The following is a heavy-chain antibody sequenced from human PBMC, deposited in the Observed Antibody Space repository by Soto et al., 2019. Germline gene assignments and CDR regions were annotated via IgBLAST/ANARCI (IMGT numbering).Heavy chain of an antibody. Sequence: SETLSLTCTVSGVSISSSDYYWSWIRQPPGQGLEWIGYIHHSGSTYYNPSLKSRVTISVDTSKNQFSLKLSSVTAADTAVYYCAREAVLDIVVVPAARHFDHWGQGTLVTVSS. CDR3: AREAVLDIVVVPAARHFDH. CDR1: GVSISSSDYY. D-gene: IGHD2-2*03. V-gene: IGHV4-30-4*01. J-gene: IGHJ4*02. CDR2: IHHSGST.